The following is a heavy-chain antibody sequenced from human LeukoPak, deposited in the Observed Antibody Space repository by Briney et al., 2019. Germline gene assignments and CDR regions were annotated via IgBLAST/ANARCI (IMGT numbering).Heavy chain of an antibody. D-gene: IGHD1-26*01. CDR2: ISWNSGII. V-gene: IGHV3-9*01. Sequence: PGRSLRLSCAASGFTFDDYAMHWVRQTPGKGLEWVSGISWNSGIIVYADSVMGRFTISRDNAKNSLYLQMNSLRPEDTALYYCAKDISRSGSYFYFQHWGQGTLVTVSS. J-gene: IGHJ1*01. CDR3: AKDISRSGSYFYFQH. CDR1: GFTFDDYA.